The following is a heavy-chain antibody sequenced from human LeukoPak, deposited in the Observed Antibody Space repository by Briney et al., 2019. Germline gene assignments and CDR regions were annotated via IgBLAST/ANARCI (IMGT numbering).Heavy chain of an antibody. Sequence: ASVKVSCKASGYTFTRYYMHWVRQAPGQGLEWMAIMNPSGGSTTYAQKFQGRVTMTRDMSTSTVHMELSSLRSEDTAVYYCARGGAYYMDVWGKGTTVTVSS. J-gene: IGHJ6*03. CDR2: MNPSGGST. V-gene: IGHV1-46*01. CDR1: GYTFTRYY. CDR3: ARGGAYYMDV. D-gene: IGHD1-26*01.